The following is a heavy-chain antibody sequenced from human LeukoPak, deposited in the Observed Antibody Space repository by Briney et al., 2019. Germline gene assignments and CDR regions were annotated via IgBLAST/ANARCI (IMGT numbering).Heavy chain of an antibody. CDR1: GYTFTGYY. D-gene: IGHD6-19*01. V-gene: IGHV1-8*02. CDR2: MNPNSGNT. CDR3: ARVGAVAGGGYYFDY. Sequence: ASVKVSCKASGYTFTGYYMHWVRQATGQGLEWMGWMNPNSGNTGYAQKFQGRVTMTRNTSISTAYMELSSLRSEDTAVYYCARVGAVAGGGYYFDYWGQGTLVTVSS. J-gene: IGHJ4*02.